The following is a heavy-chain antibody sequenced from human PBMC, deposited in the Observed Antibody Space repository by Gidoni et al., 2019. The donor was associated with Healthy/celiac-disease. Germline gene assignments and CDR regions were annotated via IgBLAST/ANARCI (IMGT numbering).Heavy chain of an antibody. D-gene: IGHD3-22*01. J-gene: IGHJ4*02. V-gene: IGHV5-51*01. Sequence: EVQLVQSGAEVKKPGESRKISCRGSGYSFTSYWIGWVRQMPGKGLEWRGIIYPGDSDTRYSPSFQGQVTISADKSISTAYLQWSSLKASDTAMYYCARHGAYYYDSSGYFGGDYWGQGTLVTVSS. CDR2: IYPGDSDT. CDR1: GYSFTSYW. CDR3: ARHGAYYYDSSGYFGGDY.